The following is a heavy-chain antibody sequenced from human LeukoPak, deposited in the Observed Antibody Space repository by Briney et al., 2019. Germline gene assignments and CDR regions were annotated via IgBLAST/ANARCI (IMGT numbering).Heavy chain of an antibody. CDR3: AKLRDSSGYSSPGY. D-gene: IGHD3-22*01. J-gene: IGHJ4*02. V-gene: IGHV3-23*01. CDR1: GFTFSSYA. Sequence: HPGGSLRLSCAASGFTFSSYAMSWVRQAPGKGLEWVSAISGSGGSTYYADSVKGRFTISRDNSKNTLYLQMNSLRAEDTAVYYCAKLRDSSGYSSPGYWGQGTLVTVSS. CDR2: ISGSGGST.